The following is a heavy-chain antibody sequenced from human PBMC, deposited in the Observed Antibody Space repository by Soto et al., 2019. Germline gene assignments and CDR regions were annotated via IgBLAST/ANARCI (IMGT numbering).Heavy chain of an antibody. V-gene: IGHV4-39*01. D-gene: IGHD6-19*01. J-gene: IGHJ4*02. CDR1: VVSIASSSYY. CDR2: IDYNGVT. Sequence: SETLSLTCAFSVVSIASSSYYWGWIRQPPGKGLEWIGKIDYNGVTYYSPSLKSRVAISKDTSRNQFSLKVTSVTAADTAIYYCARHPVAATGSTDSESLGQGTLVIVSS. CDR3: ARHPVAATGSTDSES.